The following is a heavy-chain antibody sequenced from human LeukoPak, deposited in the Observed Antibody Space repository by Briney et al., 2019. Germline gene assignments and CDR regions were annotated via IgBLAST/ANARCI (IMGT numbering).Heavy chain of an antibody. CDR1: RFTFSNYV. Sequence: GGSLRLSCAAPRFTFSNYVMTWVRQAPGKGLEWVSTISSSGKTYYADSVEGRFTISRDNFKNTLYLQMKSVRAEDTALYFCAKDLTRSNCWYPTFDSWGQGTLVTVSS. CDR2: ISSSGKT. D-gene: IGHD6-13*01. CDR3: AKDLTRSNCWYPTFDS. J-gene: IGHJ4*02. V-gene: IGHV3-23*01.